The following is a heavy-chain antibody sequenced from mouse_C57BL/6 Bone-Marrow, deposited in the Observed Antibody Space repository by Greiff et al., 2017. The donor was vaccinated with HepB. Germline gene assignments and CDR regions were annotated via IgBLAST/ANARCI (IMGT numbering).Heavy chain of an antibody. J-gene: IGHJ4*01. CDR3: ARQGGYFYAMDY. V-gene: IGHV5-12*01. D-gene: IGHD2-3*01. CDR2: ISNGGGST. Sequence: EVKLMESGGGLVQPGGSLKLSCAASGFTFSDYYMYWVRQTPEKRLEWVAYISNGGGSTYYPDTVKGRLTISRDNAKNTLYLQMSRLKSEDTAMYYCARQGGYFYAMDYWGQGTSVTVSS. CDR1: GFTFSDYY.